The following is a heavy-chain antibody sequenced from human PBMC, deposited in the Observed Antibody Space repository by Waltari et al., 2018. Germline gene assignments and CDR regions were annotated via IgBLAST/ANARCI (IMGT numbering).Heavy chain of an antibody. CDR3: AKSGTDYGSGSYYKD. CDR2: LLYNGIP. D-gene: IGHD3-10*01. CDR1: GGSIRSSSNY. Sequence: QLQLQESGPGLVKPSETLSLTCTVSGGSIRSSSNYWGGIRKPPGQGWEWSGSLLYNGIPTHNPPPHVRVPIFAGTSKNPFSRRLSFVTAADTAVYYCAKSGTDYGSGSYYKDWGHGTLVTVSS. V-gene: IGHV4-39*01. J-gene: IGHJ4*01.